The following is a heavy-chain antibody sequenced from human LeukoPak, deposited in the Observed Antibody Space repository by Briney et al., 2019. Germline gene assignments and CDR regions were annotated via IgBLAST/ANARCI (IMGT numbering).Heavy chain of an antibody. J-gene: IGHJ4*02. CDR1: GYPFTRHW. D-gene: IGHD3-22*01. Sequence: ASGEVSFKASGYPFTRHWNSRVRQAPGQRLEWMGWISAYNGNTNYAQKLQGRVTMTTDTSTSTAYMELRSLRSDDTAVYYCARSYYYDSSGYFDYWGQGTLVTVSS. V-gene: IGHV1-18*01. CDR3: ARSYYYDSSGYFDY. CDR2: ISAYNGNT.